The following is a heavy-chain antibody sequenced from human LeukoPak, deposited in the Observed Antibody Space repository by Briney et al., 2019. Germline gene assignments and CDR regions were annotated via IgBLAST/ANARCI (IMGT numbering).Heavy chain of an antibody. D-gene: IGHD2-2*01. CDR3: ARRLTQYDCFDP. J-gene: IGHJ5*02. Sequence: SQTLSSTCAISGDSVSSNSVTWSWIRQSPSRGLEWLGRTYYRSTWYNDYAVSVRGRITVNPDTSKNQFSLHLNSVTPEDTAVYYCARRLTQYDCFDPWGQGILVTVSS. CDR2: TYYRSTWYN. CDR1: GDSVSSNSVT. V-gene: IGHV6-1*01.